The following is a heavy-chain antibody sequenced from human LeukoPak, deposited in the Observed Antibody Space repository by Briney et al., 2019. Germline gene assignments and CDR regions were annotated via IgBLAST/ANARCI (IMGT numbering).Heavy chain of an antibody. Sequence: ASVKVSCRASGYTFTGYYMHWVRQAPGQGLEWMGRINPNSGGTNYAQKFQGRVTMTRDTSISTAYMELSRLRSDDTAVYYCARDLARRCYYYYMDVWGKGTTVTVSS. V-gene: IGHV1-2*06. CDR1: GYTFTGYY. CDR3: ARDLARRCYYYYMDV. CDR2: INPNSGGT. D-gene: IGHD3-3*02. J-gene: IGHJ6*03.